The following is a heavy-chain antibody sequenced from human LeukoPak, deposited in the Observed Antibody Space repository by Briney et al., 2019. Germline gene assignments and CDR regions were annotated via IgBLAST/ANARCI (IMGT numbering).Heavy chain of an antibody. Sequence: SVKVSCKASGGTFSPYAINWVRQAPGQGLEWMGGINPIFGTTNYAADFQGRVTISTDESTTTAYMEVSSLKSEDTAVYYCARGSYSLFDIWGQGTMVTVSS. V-gene: IGHV1-69*05. D-gene: IGHD5-18*01. CDR1: GGTFSPYA. CDR3: ARGSYSLFDI. J-gene: IGHJ3*02. CDR2: INPIFGTT.